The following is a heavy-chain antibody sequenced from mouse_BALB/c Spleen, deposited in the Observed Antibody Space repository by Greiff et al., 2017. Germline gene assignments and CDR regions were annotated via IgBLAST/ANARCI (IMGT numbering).Heavy chain of an antibody. Sequence: EVKLMESGGGLVQPGGSLKLSCAASGFTFSSYGMSWVRQTPDKRLELVATINSNGGSTYYPDSVKGRFTISRDNAKNTLYLQMSSLKSEDTAMYYCARDQGSSWEAWFAYWGQGTLVTVSA. V-gene: IGHV5-6-3*01. J-gene: IGHJ3*01. D-gene: IGHD4-1*01. CDR2: INSNGGST. CDR1: GFTFSSYG. CDR3: ARDQGSSWEAWFAY.